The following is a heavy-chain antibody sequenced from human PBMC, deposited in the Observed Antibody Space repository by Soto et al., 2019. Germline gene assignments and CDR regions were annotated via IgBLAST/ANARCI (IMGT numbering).Heavy chain of an antibody. D-gene: IGHD4-17*01. CDR2: VNWNGGST. CDR3: ARGLIDGNYDNWFDP. Sequence: EVQLVESGGGVVRPGGSLRLSCAASGFTFDDYGMSWVRQAPGKGLEWVSGVNWNGGSTGYADSVKGRFTISRDNAKNSLYLQMKSLRAEDTALYHCARGLIDGNYDNWFDPWGQGTLVTVSS. J-gene: IGHJ5*02. CDR1: GFTFDDYG. V-gene: IGHV3-20*01.